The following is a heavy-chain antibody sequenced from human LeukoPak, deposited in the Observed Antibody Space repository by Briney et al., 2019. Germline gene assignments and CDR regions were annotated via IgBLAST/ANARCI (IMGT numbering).Heavy chain of an antibody. Sequence: ASVKVSCKASGYTFTSYDINWVRQATGQGLEWMGWMNPNSGNTGYAQKFQGRVTITRNTSISTAYMELSSLRSEDTAVYYCARPARYCSSTSCYTNYYMDVWGKGTTVTVSS. D-gene: IGHD2-2*02. J-gene: IGHJ6*03. V-gene: IGHV1-8*03. CDR3: ARPARYCSSTSCYTNYYMDV. CDR1: GYTFTSYD. CDR2: MNPNSGNT.